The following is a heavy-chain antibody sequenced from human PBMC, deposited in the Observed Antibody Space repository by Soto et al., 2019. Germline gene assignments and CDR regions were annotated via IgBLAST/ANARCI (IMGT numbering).Heavy chain of an antibody. J-gene: IGHJ2*01. D-gene: IGHD2-2*01. CDR1: GGSISSSSYY. V-gene: IGHV4-39*01. Sequence: QLQLQESGPGLVKPSETLSLTCTVSGGSISSSSYYWGWIRQPPGKGLEWIGSIYYSGSTYYNPSLKSRVTISVDTSKNHFSLKLSSVTAADTAVYYCARPVVIVVVPAAMRGGNWYFDLWGRGTLVTVSS. CDR2: IYYSGST. CDR3: ARPVVIVVVPAAMRGGNWYFDL.